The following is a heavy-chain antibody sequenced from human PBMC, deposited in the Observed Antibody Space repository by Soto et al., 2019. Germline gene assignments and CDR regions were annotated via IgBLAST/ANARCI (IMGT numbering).Heavy chain of an antibody. V-gene: IGHV5-51*01. D-gene: IGHD1-26*01. CDR2: IYPGDSDR. CDR1: GYTFDNYW. J-gene: IGHJ6*02. Sequence: ESLKISCKASGYTFDNYWIGWVRQMPGKGLEWMAIIYPGDSDRRYSPSFQGQVTISADQSISTAYLQWSSLKASDTANYYCVRYRSRDYYYGMDVWGQGTTVTVSS. CDR3: VRYRSRDYYYGMDV.